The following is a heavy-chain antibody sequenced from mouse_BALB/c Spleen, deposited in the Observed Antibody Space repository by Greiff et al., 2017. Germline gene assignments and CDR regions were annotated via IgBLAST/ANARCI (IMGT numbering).Heavy chain of an antibody. J-gene: IGHJ2*01. V-gene: IGHV1S81*02. CDR3: TRRGVRQYDFDY. D-gene: IGHD1-1*01. CDR1: GYTFTSYY. CDR2: INPSNGGT. Sequence: QVQLQQPGADLVKPGASVKLSCKASGYTFTSYYMYWVKQRPGQGLEWIGGINPSNGGTNFNEKFNSKATLTVDKSSSTAYMQLSSLTSEDSAVYYCTRRGVRQYDFDYWGQGTTLTVSS.